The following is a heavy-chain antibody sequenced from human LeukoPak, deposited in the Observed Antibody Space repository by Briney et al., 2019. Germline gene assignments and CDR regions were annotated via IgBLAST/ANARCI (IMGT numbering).Heavy chain of an antibody. D-gene: IGHD6-19*01. CDR2: IYYSGST. J-gene: IGHJ4*02. CDR1: GGSIRGYY. CDR3: ARVRPAVAGTHYFDY. Sequence: SETLSLTCTGSGGSIRGYYWSWIRQPPGKGLEWIGYIYYSGSTNYNPSLKSRVTISVDTSKNQFSLKLSSVTAADTAVYYCARVRPAVAGTHYFDYWGQGALVTVSS. V-gene: IGHV4-59*01.